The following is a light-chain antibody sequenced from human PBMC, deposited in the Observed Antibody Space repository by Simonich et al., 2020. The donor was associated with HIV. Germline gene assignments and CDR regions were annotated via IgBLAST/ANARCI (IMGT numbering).Light chain of an antibody. V-gene: IGKV1-39*01. Sequence: DIKMTQSPSSLSASVGDRVTITCRARQSISSYLNWYQQKPGKAPKLLIYAASRLQSGVPSRFSGSGSGTDFTLTISSLQPEDFATYYCQQSYSTPRTFGQGTKVEIK. J-gene: IGKJ1*01. CDR2: AAS. CDR3: QQSYSTPRT. CDR1: QSISSY.